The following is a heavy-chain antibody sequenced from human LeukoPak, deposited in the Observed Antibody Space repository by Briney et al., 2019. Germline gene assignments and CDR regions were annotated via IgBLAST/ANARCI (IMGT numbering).Heavy chain of an antibody. J-gene: IGHJ4*02. Sequence: GASVKVSCKASGYTFTSYGISWVRQAPGQGLEWMGWISAYNGNTNYAQKLQGRVTMTTDTSTSTAYMELRSLRSEDTAVYYCATLGGYYGSGSYYKGENFGYWGQGTLVTVSS. CDR1: GYTFTSYG. CDR3: ATLGGYYGSGSYYKGENFGY. CDR2: ISAYNGNT. V-gene: IGHV1-18*01. D-gene: IGHD3-10*01.